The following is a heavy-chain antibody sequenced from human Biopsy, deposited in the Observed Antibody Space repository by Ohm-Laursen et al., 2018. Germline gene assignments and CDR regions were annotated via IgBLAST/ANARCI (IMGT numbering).Heavy chain of an antibody. CDR1: GDSIARYY. CDR3: ARGEYYAYWSGARKLNYFDY. Sequence: PSETLSLTCTVSGDSIARYYWTWIRQSPGKGLEWIAYIYYSGRPNYNPSLKGRVVISVDRSRNQFSLNLFSVTAADAARYFCARGEYYAYWSGARKLNYFDYWGQGALVTVSS. V-gene: IGHV4-59*12. CDR2: IYYSGRP. D-gene: IGHD3-3*01. J-gene: IGHJ4*02.